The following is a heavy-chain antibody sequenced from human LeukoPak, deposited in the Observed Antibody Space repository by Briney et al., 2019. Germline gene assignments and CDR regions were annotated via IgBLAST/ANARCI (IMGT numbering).Heavy chain of an antibody. CDR1: GGSFSGYY. J-gene: IGHJ4*02. CDR3: ARHRRAVAGTNIDY. Sequence: SETLSLTCAVYGGSFSGYYWSWIRQPPGKGLEWIGEINHSGSTNYNPSLKSRVTISVDTSKNQFSLKLSSVTAADTAVYYCARHRRAVAGTNIDYWGQGTLVTVSS. V-gene: IGHV4-34*01. D-gene: IGHD6-19*01. CDR2: INHSGST.